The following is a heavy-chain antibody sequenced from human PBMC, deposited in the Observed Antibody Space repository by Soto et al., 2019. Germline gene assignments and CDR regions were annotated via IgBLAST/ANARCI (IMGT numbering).Heavy chain of an antibody. CDR2: ISGSGRTI. J-gene: IGHJ5*02. V-gene: IGHV3-11*01. Sequence: QVQLVESGGGLVKPGGSLRLSCAASGIVFSDYMSWVRQAPGKGLEWLSYISGSGRTIYSADSVKGRFTISRENATNSLYLQMNNVRTADTAVYYCARLPFPWGWFDPWGQGTLVTVSS. CDR3: ARLPFPWGWFDP. CDR1: GIVFSDY. D-gene: IGHD3-16*01.